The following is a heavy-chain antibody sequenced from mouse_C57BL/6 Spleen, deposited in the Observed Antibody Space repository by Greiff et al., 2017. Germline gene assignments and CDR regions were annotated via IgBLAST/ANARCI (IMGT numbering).Heavy chain of an antibody. D-gene: IGHD3-2*02. CDR2: IYPRSGNT. J-gene: IGHJ4*01. CDR3: ARSDSSGDEYYAMDY. Sequence: QVQLQQSGAELARPGASVKLSCKASGYTFTSYGISWVKQRTGQGLEWIGEIYPRSGNTYYNEKFKGKATLTADKSSSTAYMELRSLTSEDSAVYFCARSDSSGDEYYAMDYWGQGTSVTVSS. V-gene: IGHV1-81*01. CDR1: GYTFTSYG.